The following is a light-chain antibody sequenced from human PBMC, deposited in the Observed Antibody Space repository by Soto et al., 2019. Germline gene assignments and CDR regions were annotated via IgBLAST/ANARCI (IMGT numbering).Light chain of an antibody. CDR3: SSFTRSTTWV. V-gene: IGLV2-14*03. CDR2: EVT. Sequence: QSALTQPASVYGSLGQSITISCTGTSSDVGGYNYVSWFQQHPGKAPKLIIYEVTNRPSGVSNRFSGSKSGNTASLTISGLQAEDETDYYCSSFTRSTTWVFGGGTKPPS. CDR1: SSDVGGYNY. J-gene: IGLJ3*02.